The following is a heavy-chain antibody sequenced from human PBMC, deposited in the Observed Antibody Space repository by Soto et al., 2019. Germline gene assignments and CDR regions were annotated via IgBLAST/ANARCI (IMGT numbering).Heavy chain of an antibody. CDR3: ARYDAESGSNKLDP. V-gene: IGHV4-61*01. CDR2: IYYSGST. CDR1: GGSVSSRSHF. Sequence: QVQLQESGPGLVKPSETLSVTCTVSGGSVSSRSHFWSWIRQPPGGGLQWIGYIYYSGSTNYNPPLTSRATLSVDTSRNQFSLRLTSVTAADTAVYYCARYDAESGSNKLDPWGQGTLVTVSS. J-gene: IGHJ5*02. D-gene: IGHD5-12*01.